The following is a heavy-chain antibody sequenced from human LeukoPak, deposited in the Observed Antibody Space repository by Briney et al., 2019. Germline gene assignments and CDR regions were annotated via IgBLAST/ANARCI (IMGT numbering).Heavy chain of an antibody. CDR3: ARVQGGYSSGFSEPFDP. Sequence: ASVKVSCKASGYTFTGSYMHWVRQAPGQGLEWMARINPNSGGTNYAQKFQGRVTMTRDTSISTVYMELSRLRSDDTAVYYCARVQGGYSSGFSEPFDPWGQGTLVTVSS. J-gene: IGHJ5*02. CDR2: INPNSGGT. V-gene: IGHV1-2*06. D-gene: IGHD6-25*01. CDR1: GYTFTGSY.